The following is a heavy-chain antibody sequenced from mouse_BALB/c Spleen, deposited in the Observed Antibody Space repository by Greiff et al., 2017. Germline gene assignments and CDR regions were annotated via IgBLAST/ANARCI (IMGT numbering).Heavy chain of an antibody. D-gene: IGHD2-2*01. V-gene: IGHV2-6-2*01. CDR3: ARHETGFYAMDY. CDR2: IWSDGST. CDR1: GFSLTSYG. J-gene: IGHJ4*01. Sequence: VKVVESGPDLVAPSQSLSITCTVSGFSLTSYGVHWVRQPPGKGLEWLVVIWSDGSTTYNSALKSRLSISKDNSKSQVFLKMNSLQTDDTAMYYCARHETGFYAMDYWGQGTSVTVSS.